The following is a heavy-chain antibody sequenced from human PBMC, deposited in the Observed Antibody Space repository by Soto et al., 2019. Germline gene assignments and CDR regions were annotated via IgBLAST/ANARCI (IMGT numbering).Heavy chain of an antibody. CDR2: IYYSGST. J-gene: IGHJ5*02. D-gene: IGHD3-10*01. CDR3: ATAHFGELWGGWFDP. CDR1: GGSISSSSYY. Sequence: PSETLSLTCTVSGGSISSSSYYWGWIRQPPGKGLEWIGSIYYSGSTYYNPSLKSRVTISVDTSKNQFSLKLSSVTAADTAVYYCATAHFGELWGGWFDPWGQGTLVTVSS. V-gene: IGHV4-39*01.